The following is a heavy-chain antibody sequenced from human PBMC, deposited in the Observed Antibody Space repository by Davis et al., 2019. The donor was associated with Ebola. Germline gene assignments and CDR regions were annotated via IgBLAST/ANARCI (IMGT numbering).Heavy chain of an antibody. D-gene: IGHD3-3*01. J-gene: IGHJ5*01. CDR1: GGSISGYY. CDR3: ARRRFSWFDS. Sequence: MPSETLSLTCTVSGGSISGYYWSWIRQPPGKGLEWIGYIYDSGSTNYNPSLKSRVTISIDTSKNQFSLNLSSVTAADTAVYYCARRRFSWFDSWGRGTLVTVSS. V-gene: IGHV4-59*08. CDR2: IYDSGST.